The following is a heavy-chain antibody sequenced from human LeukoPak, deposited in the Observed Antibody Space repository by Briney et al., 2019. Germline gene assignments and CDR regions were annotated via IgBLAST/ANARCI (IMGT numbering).Heavy chain of an antibody. V-gene: IGHV5-51*01. D-gene: IGHD6-6*01. J-gene: IGHJ6*04. CDR1: GYSFTSYW. CDR3: ARQAARPPAKEMVV. Sequence: GESLKISCKSSGYSFTSYWIDWVRQLPGKSLEWTRIIYPGDSDTRYSPSFQGQVTISADKSISTAYLQWSSLMASDTAMYYCARQAARPPAKEMVVWGKGTTVTVSS. CDR2: IYPGDSDT.